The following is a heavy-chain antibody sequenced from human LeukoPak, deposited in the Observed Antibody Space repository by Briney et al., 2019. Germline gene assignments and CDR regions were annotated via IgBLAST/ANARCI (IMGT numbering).Heavy chain of an antibody. D-gene: IGHD6-13*01. Sequence: PGGSLRLPCAASGFTFSSYSMNWVRQAPGKGLEWVSSISSSSSYIYYADSVKGRFTISRDNAKNSLYLQMNSLRAEDTAVYYCARDQGIAAAGTGYWGQGTLVTVSS. J-gene: IGHJ4*02. CDR3: ARDQGIAAAGTGY. CDR2: ISSSSSYI. CDR1: GFTFSSYS. V-gene: IGHV3-21*01.